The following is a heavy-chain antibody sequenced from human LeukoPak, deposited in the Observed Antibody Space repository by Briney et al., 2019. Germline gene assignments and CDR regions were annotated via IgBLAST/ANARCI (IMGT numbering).Heavy chain of an antibody. Sequence: GGSLRLSCGVSGFTFNSYSMNWVRQAPGKGLQWVAAISGSGGTTYYADSVKGRFTISRDNSKNTVYLQLSSLRAEDTAVYYCAKDPSDFLVDCWGQGTLVTVSS. D-gene: IGHD2-21*02. J-gene: IGHJ4*02. CDR3: AKDPSDFLVDC. CDR2: ISGSGGTT. V-gene: IGHV3-23*01. CDR1: GFTFNSYS.